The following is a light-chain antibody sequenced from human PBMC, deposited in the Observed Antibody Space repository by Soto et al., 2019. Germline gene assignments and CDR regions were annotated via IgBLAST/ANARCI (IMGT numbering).Light chain of an antibody. V-gene: IGKV4-1*01. CDR1: QSILYSSYNKNY. CDR3: QQYSSPPWT. J-gene: IGKJ1*01. Sequence: DIVLTQSPDSLAVSLGERATINCKSSQSILYSSYNKNYLAWYQQKPGQPPKLLIYWASTRESGVPDRFSGSGSGTDFTLTISSLQAEDVAVYYCQQYSSPPWTFGQGTKVEIK. CDR2: WAS.